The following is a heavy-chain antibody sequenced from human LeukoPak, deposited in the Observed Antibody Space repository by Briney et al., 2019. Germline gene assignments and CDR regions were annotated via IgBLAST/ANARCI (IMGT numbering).Heavy chain of an antibody. CDR1: GYTFTSYA. Sequence: GASVKVSCKASGYTFTSYATHWVRQAPGQRLEWMGWINAGNGNTKYSQKFQGRVTITRDTSASTAYMELSSLRSEDTAVYYCARAFIVVVPAATSVGRLDYWGQGTLVTVSS. D-gene: IGHD2-2*01. CDR2: INAGNGNT. V-gene: IGHV1-3*01. CDR3: ARAFIVVVPAATSVGRLDY. J-gene: IGHJ4*02.